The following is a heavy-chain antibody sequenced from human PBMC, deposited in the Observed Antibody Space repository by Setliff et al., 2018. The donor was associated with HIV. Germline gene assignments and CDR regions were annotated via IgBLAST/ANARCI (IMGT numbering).Heavy chain of an antibody. V-gene: IGHV4-38-2*02. CDR3: ARGGDGLLLGRPRYYYYYMDV. CDR1: GYSISSGYY. CDR2: IYHSGST. J-gene: IGHJ6*03. Sequence: SETLSLTCTVSGYSISSGYYWGWIRQPPGKGLEWIGSIYHSGSTYYNPSLKSRVTISVDASKNQFSLKLSSVTAADTAVYYCARGGDGLLLGRPRYYYYYMDVWGKGTTVTVSS. D-gene: IGHD2-15*01.